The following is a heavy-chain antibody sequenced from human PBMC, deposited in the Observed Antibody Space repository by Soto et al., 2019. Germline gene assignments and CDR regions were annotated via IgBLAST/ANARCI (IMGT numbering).Heavy chain of an antibody. Sequence: SHNWGWIRQPPGRGLEWIGSVYSTGGTSYNPSLKSRVTLSADTSTNHISLTLTSVTAADTAVYYCVRQGIGNLHGLVDVWGQGTTVRVSS. J-gene: IGHJ6*02. CDR1: SHN. CDR2: VYSTGGT. D-gene: IGHD1-1*01. CDR3: VRQGIGNLHGLVDV. V-gene: IGHV4-59*08.